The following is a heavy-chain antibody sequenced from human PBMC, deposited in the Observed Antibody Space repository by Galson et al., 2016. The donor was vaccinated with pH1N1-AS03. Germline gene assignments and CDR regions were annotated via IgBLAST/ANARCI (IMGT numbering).Heavy chain of an antibody. CDR1: GVSLNFFS. V-gene: IGHV4-34*01. CDR2: INHSGDA. J-gene: IGHJ4*02. D-gene: IGHD5-18*01. Sequence: SETLSLTCGVSGVSLNFFSWSWIRQPPGKGLEFIGEINHSGDAKYNPSLQSRVTISVDTSKNQFSLKLSSVTAADTAVYYCARHSVDTAIEPLDYWGQGTLVTVSS. CDR3: ARHSVDTAIEPLDY.